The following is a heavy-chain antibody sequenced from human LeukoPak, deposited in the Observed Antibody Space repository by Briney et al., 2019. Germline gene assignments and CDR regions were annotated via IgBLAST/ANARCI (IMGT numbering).Heavy chain of an antibody. CDR1: GYTFTSYG. CDR3: ARDYLPDYDFWSGYPTPFDY. CDR2: INPSDTST. D-gene: IGHD3-3*01. V-gene: IGHV1-46*01. J-gene: IGHJ4*02. Sequence: ASVKVSCKASGYTFTSYGVSWVRQAPGQGLEWMGTINPSDTSTNYAQKFQGRVIMTRDTVTSTVHMELSSLRSEDTAVYYCARDYLPDYDFWSGYPTPFDYWGQGTLVTVSS.